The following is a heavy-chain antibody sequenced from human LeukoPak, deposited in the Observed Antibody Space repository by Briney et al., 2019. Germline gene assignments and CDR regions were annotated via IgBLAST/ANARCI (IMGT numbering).Heavy chain of an antibody. CDR2: ISSSSTYL. V-gene: IGHV3-21*01. Sequence: GGSLRLSCAASGFSFSGYSMTWVRQAPGKGLEWVSSISSSSTYLYYADSVTGRFIISRDNARNSLYLQMNSLRVEDTAVYYCARDATYGNYPAPFGYGGQGTRVTASS. D-gene: IGHD4-11*01. CDR3: ARDATYGNYPAPFGY. J-gene: IGHJ4*02. CDR1: GFSFSGYS.